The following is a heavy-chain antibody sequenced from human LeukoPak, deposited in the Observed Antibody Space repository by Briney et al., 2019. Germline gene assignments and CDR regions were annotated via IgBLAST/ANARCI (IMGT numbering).Heavy chain of an antibody. Sequence: AGGSLRLSCAASRFTFGSSAMTWVRQAPGKGLEWVSAIGNSGGDTIYTDSVKGRFTISRDNSKNTLYLQMNSLRAEDSAVYYCAKGGYYAPLDSWGQGTLVTVSS. D-gene: IGHD2/OR15-2a*01. CDR3: AKGGYYAPLDS. CDR2: IGNSGGDT. CDR1: RFTFGSSA. V-gene: IGHV3-23*01. J-gene: IGHJ4*02.